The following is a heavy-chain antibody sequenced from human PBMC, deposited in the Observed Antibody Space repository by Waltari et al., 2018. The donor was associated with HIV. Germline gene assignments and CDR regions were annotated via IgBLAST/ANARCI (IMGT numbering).Heavy chain of an antibody. CDR2: VNHNGKT. CDR1: GGSFSGYY. J-gene: IGHJ5*02. V-gene: IGHV4-34*01. D-gene: IGHD3-3*01. CDR3: AIEKSRASEWYGIFYLDA. Sequence: QVQLQQWGAGLLKPSETLSLTCAVYGGSFSGYYWTWIRQAPGKGLEWIGEVNHNGKTNYNPSLKSRVTVSVDTSKNQFSLQMKSVTGADTSVYFCAIEKSRASEWYGIFYLDAWGQGTLVSVPS.